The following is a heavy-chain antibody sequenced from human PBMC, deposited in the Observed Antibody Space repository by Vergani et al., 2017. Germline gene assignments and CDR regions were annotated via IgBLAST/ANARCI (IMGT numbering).Heavy chain of an antibody. CDR2: INHSGST. J-gene: IGHJ6*03. V-gene: IGHV4-34*01. Sequence: QVQLQQWGAGLLKPSETLSLTCAVYGGSFSGYYWSWIRQPPGKGLEWLGEINHSGSTNYNPALKSRVTRSVDTSKNKFSLKLSSVTAADTAVYYCARGPRLTLYYYYYYMDVWGKGTTVTVSS. CDR1: GGSFSGYY. D-gene: IGHD2/OR15-2a*01. CDR3: ARGPRLTLYYYYYYMDV.